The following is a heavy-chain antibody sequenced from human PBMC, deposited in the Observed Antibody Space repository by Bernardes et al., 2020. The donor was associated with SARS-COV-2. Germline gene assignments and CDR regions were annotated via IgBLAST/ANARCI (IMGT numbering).Heavy chain of an antibody. CDR1: GFSLSTSGMC. CDR2: IDWDADK. V-gene: IGHV2-70*11. Sequence: SGPTLVKPTQTLTLTCPFSGFSLSTSGMCVSWIRQPPGKALEWLARIDWDADKYYSTSLKTRLTISKDTSKNQVVLTMTNMDPVDTATYYCARILSGYDYYYFDYWGQGTLVPRSS. CDR3: ARILSGYDYYYFDY. J-gene: IGHJ4*02. D-gene: IGHD5-12*01.